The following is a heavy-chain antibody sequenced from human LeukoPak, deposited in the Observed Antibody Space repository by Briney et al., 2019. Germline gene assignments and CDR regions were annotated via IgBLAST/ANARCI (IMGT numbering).Heavy chain of an antibody. CDR1: GGSISSYY. CDR3: ARHGIAARRSYYYYMDV. V-gene: IGHV4-4*09. J-gene: IGHJ6*03. D-gene: IGHD6-6*01. Sequence: SETLSLTCTVSGGSISSYYWSWIRQPPGKGLEWIGYIYTSGSTNYNPSLKSRDTISVDTSKNQFSLKLSSVTAADTAVYYCARHGIAARRSYYYYMDVWGKGTTVTVSS. CDR2: IYTSGST.